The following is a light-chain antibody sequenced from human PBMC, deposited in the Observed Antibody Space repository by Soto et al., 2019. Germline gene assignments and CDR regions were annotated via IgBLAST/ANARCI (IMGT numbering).Light chain of an antibody. CDR3: QQYNNWPRT. J-gene: IGKJ1*01. CDR2: GAS. V-gene: IGKV3-15*01. CDR1: QSVSSN. Sequence: EIVLTQSPCTLSLSTGERASLSCRASQSVSSNLAWYQQKPGQAPRLLIYGASTRATGIPARFSGSGSGTEFTLTISSLQSEDFAVYYCQQYNNWPRTFGQGTKVDIK.